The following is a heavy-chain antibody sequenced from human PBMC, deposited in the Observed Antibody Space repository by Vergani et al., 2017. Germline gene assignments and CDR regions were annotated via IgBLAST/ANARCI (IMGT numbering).Heavy chain of an antibody. CDR2: ISSSSSYI. CDR1: GFTFSSYS. J-gene: IGHJ3*02. Sequence: VQLVESGGGLVKPGGSLRLSCAASGFTFSSYSMNWVRQAPGKGLEWVSSISSSSSYIYYADAVKGRFTISRDNAKNSLYLQMNSLRAEDTAVYYCAGVIPVGATDAFDIWGQGTMVTVSS. CDR3: AGVIPVGATDAFDI. D-gene: IGHD1-26*01. V-gene: IGHV3-21*01.